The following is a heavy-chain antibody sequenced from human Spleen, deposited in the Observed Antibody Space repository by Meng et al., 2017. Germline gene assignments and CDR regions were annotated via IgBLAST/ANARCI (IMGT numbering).Heavy chain of an antibody. CDR3: ASIAVAVPFDY. V-gene: IGHV1-2*06. CDR2: INPNSGGT. D-gene: IGHD6-19*01. CDR1: GYTFTGYY. J-gene: IGHJ4*02. Sequence: VQLAQAGAEEKKPGASVKVSCTPTGYTFTGYYMHWVRQAAGQGLEWMGRINPNSGGTNYAQKFKGRVTMTRDTSISTAYMELSRLRSDDTAVYYCASIAVAVPFDYWGQGTLVTVSS.